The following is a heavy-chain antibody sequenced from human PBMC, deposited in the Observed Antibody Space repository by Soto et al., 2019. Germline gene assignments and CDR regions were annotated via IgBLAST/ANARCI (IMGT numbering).Heavy chain of an antibody. CDR2: ISAYNGNT. CDR1: GYTFTSYG. Sequence: ASVKVSCKASGYTFTSYGISWGRQAPGQGLEWMGWISAYNGNTNYAQKFQGKVTMTTDTSTSTAYMELRSLRPDDTAVYYCAKASRYPGHAFDVWGQGTTVTVSS. J-gene: IGHJ3*01. V-gene: IGHV1-18*01. D-gene: IGHD1-1*01. CDR3: AKASRYPGHAFDV.